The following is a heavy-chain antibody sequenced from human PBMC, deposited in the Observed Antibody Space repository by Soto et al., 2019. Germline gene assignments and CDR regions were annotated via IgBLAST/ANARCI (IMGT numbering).Heavy chain of an antibody. J-gene: IGHJ3*02. CDR3: ARSMELGTDAFDI. V-gene: IGHV3-73*01. Sequence: GGSLRLSCAASGFTFSGSAMHWVRQASGKGLEWVGRIRSKDNSYATAYAATVKGRVTISRDDSKNTAYLQMNSLKAEDSAVYYCARSMELGTDAFDIWGQGTMVTVSS. D-gene: IGHD7-27*01. CDR1: GFTFSGSA. CDR2: IRSKDNSYAT.